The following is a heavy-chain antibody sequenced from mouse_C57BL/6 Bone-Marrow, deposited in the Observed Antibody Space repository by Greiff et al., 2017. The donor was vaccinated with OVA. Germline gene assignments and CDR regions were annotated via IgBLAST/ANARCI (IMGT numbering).Heavy chain of an antibody. D-gene: IGHD2-4*01. CDR2: INPNNGGT. CDR1: GYTFTDYY. CDR3: ATIYYDYDYAMDY. J-gene: IGHJ4*01. V-gene: IGHV1-26*01. Sequence: EVQLQQSGPELVKPGASVKISCKASGYTFTDYYMNWVKQSHGKSLEWIGAINPNNGGTSYNQKFKGKATLTVDKSSSTAYMELRSLTSEDSAVYYCATIYYDYDYAMDYWGQGTSVTVSS.